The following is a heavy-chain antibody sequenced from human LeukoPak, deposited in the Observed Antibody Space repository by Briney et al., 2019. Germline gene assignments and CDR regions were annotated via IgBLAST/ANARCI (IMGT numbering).Heavy chain of an antibody. D-gene: IGHD3-22*01. J-gene: IGHJ5*02. CDR1: GGSISSYY. CDR3: ARGRYYYDSRGYYYDNWFDP. V-gene: IGHV4-59*01. CDR2: IYYSATT. Sequence: PSETLSLTCTVAGGSISSYYWSWIRQPSGQGLEYIGFIYYSATTKYNPSLKSRATISVDTSKNQFSLKLTSVTAADTAVYSCARGRYYYDSRGYYYDNWFDPWGQGTLVTVSS.